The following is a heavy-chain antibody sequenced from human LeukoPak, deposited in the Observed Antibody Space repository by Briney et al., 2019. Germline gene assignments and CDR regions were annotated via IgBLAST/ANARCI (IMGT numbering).Heavy chain of an antibody. Sequence: PSETLSLTCTVSGDSISSGDYYWTWIRQPPGKGLEWIGCIYYTGSTDYNPSLKSRLTISVDTSKNQFSLKLSSVTAADTAVYYCARAGDHYYDSTGLYYFDYWGQGTLVTVSS. J-gene: IGHJ4*02. D-gene: IGHD3-22*01. V-gene: IGHV4-30-4*01. CDR3: ARAGDHYYDSTGLYYFDY. CDR2: IYYTGST. CDR1: GDSISSGDYY.